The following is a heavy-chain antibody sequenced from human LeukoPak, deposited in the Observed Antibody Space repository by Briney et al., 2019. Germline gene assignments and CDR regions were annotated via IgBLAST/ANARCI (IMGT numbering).Heavy chain of an antibody. Sequence: QTGGSLRLSCAASGFTVSSNYMSWVRQAPGKGLEWVSVIYSGGSTYYADSVKGRFTISRDNSKNTLYLQMNSLRAEDTAVYYCAKHSSSYLGSNWFDPWGQGTLVTVSS. CDR2: IYSGGST. CDR1: GFTVSSNY. J-gene: IGHJ5*02. D-gene: IGHD3-22*01. CDR3: AKHSSSYLGSNWFDP. V-gene: IGHV3-66*02.